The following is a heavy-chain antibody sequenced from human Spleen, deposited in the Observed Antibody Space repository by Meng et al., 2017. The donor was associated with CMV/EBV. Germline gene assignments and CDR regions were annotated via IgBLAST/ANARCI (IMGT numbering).Heavy chain of an antibody. D-gene: IGHD2/OR15-2a*01. V-gene: IGHV3-13*01. CDR2: IGTAGDT. J-gene: IGHJ6*02. Sequence: GESLKISCAASGFTFSSNDMHWVRQTTGKGLEWVSAIGTAGDTYYPGSVKGRFTISRENAKNSFYLQMNSLRAEDTAVYYCARVSVIRGSAMDVWGQGTTVTVSS. CDR1: GFTFSSND. CDR3: ARVSVIRGSAMDV.